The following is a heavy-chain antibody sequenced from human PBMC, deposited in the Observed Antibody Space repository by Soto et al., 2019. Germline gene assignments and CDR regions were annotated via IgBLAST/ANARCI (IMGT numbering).Heavy chain of an antibody. Sequence: PGESLKISCKGSGYRFTNYWIGWVRQMPGKGLEWMGIIYPGDSDTRYSPSLQGQVTISADKSISTAYLQWSSLKASDTAIYYCARAAYGEYHLTHWGQGTLVTVSS. CDR1: GYRFTNYW. CDR3: ARAAYGEYHLTH. CDR2: IYPGDSDT. V-gene: IGHV5-51*01. J-gene: IGHJ4*02. D-gene: IGHD4-17*01.